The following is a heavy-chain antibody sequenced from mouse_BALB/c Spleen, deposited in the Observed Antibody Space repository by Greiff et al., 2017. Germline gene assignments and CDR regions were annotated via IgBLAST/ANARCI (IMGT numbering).Heavy chain of an antibody. CDR2: ISDGGSYT. CDR1: GFTFSDYY. J-gene: IGHJ4*01. Sequence: EVQGVESGGGLVKPGGSLKLSCAASGFTFSDYYMYWVRQTPEKRLEWVATISDGGSYTYYPDSVKGRFTISRDNAKNNLYLQMSSLKSEDTAMYYCARYAMDYWGQGTSVTVSS. V-gene: IGHV5-4*02. CDR3: ARYAMDY.